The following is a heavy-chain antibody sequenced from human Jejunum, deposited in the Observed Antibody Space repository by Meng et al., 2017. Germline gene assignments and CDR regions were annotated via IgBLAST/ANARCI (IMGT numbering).Heavy chain of an antibody. D-gene: IGHD1-26*01. CDR1: GYSISSGYY. J-gene: IGHJ6*02. CDR3: ARGGGSYGSRMDV. CDR2: IYHSGTT. V-gene: IGHV4-38-2*01. Sequence: SETLSLTCAVSGYSISSGYYWGWIRQPPGKGLEWIGNIYHSGTTYYNPSLKSRVTVSIDTSKNHFSLRMSSVTAADTAVYYCARGGGSYGSRMDVWGQGTTVTVSS.